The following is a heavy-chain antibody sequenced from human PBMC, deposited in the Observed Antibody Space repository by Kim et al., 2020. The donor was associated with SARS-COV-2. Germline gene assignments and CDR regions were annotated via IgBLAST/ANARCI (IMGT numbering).Heavy chain of an antibody. V-gene: IGHV4-39*01. J-gene: IGHJ4*02. CDR3: ARLRAGLRAVREPVY. D-gene: IGHD3-10*01. CDR2: IYYSGST. Sequence: SETLSLTCTVSGGSISSSSYYWGWIRQPPGKGLEWIGSIYYSGSTYYNPSLKSRVTISVDTSKNQFSLKLSSVTAADTAVYYCARLRAGLRAVREPVYWGQGTLVTVSS. CDR1: GGSISSSSYY.